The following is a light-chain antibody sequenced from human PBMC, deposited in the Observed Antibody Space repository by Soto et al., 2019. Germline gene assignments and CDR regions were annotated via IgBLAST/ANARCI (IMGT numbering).Light chain of an antibody. V-gene: IGLV8-61*01. J-gene: IGLJ3*02. CDR2: STD. CDR1: SGSVSTDYY. CDR3: ALYMGSGISV. Sequence: QAVVTQEPSFSVSPGGTVTLTCGLTSGSVSTDYYPSWYQQTPGQAPRTLIYSTDTRSSGVPDRFSGSIFGGKAALTITGAQADDACNYYCALYMGSGISVFGGGTQLTVL.